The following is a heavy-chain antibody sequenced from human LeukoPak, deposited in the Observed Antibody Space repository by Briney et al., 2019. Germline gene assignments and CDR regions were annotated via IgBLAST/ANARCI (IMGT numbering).Heavy chain of an antibody. V-gene: IGHV1-2*04. CDR2: INPNSGGT. CDR3: ARAPRSVVVVAASPHLDY. J-gene: IGHJ4*02. D-gene: IGHD2-15*01. CDR1: GYTFTGYY. Sequence: ASVKVSCKASGYTFTGYYMHWVRQAPGQGLEWMGWINPNSGGTNYAQKFQGWVTMTRDTSISTAYMELSRLRSDDTAVYYCARAPRSVVVVAASPHLDYWGQGTLVTVSS.